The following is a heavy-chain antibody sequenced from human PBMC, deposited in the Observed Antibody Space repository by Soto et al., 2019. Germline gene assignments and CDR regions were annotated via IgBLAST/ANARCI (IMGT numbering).Heavy chain of an antibody. V-gene: IGHV1-69*02. J-gene: IGHJ4*02. Sequence: QVQLVQSGAEVKKPGSSVKVSCKASGGTFSSYTISWVRQAPGQGLEWLGRIIPILGIANYAQKFQGRVTITADKSTSTAYMELSSLRSEETAVYYCAILNSYGVPSDYWGQGTLVTVSS. CDR2: IIPILGIA. D-gene: IGHD5-18*01. CDR3: AILNSYGVPSDY. CDR1: GGTFSSYT.